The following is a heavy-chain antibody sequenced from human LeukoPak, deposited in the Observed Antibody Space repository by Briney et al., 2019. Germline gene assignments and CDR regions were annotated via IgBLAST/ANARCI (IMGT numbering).Heavy chain of an antibody. CDR1: GYSISSGYY. Sequence: PSETLSLTCAVSGYSISSGYYWGWIRQPPGKGLEWSGSIYHSGSTYYNPSLKSRVTISVDTSKNQFSLKLSSVTAADTAVYYCARHYRLWLGELLPFDYWGQGTLVTVSS. J-gene: IGHJ4*02. CDR3: ARHYRLWLGELLPFDY. V-gene: IGHV4-38-2*01. D-gene: IGHD3-10*01. CDR2: IYHSGST.